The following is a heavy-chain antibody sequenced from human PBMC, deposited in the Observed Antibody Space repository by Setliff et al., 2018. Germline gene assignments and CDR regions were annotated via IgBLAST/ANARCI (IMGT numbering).Heavy chain of an antibody. CDR2: ISGSGGAT. D-gene: IGHD1-26*01. V-gene: IGHV3-23*01. Sequence: RLSCAASGFTFSTYAINWVRQAPGKGLEWVSAISGSGGATYYTDSVKGRFTISRDNSKNTVYVQMDNLRADDTAVYYCAKVHPTPYSIYALDIRGQGTMVTVSS. CDR1: GFTFSTYA. J-gene: IGHJ3*02. CDR3: AKVHPTPYSIYALDI.